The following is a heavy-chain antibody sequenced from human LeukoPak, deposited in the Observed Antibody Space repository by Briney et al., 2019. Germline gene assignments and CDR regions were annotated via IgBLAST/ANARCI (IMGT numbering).Heavy chain of an antibody. Sequence: NRGGSLRLSCAASGFTFINAWMAWVRQAPGKGLEWVGRIKAKAHGGTIEYAAPVKGRFTISRDDSKNTLYLQMNSLKTEDTAVYYCTTDGVGVEGATYDNWGQGTLVSVSS. CDR2: IKAKAHGGTI. D-gene: IGHD1-26*01. J-gene: IGHJ4*02. CDR3: TTDGVGVEGATYDN. CDR1: GFTFINAW. V-gene: IGHV3-15*01.